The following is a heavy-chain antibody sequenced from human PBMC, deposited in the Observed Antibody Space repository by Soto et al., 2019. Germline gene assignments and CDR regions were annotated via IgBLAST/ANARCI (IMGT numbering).Heavy chain of an antibody. Sequence: SETLSLTCTVSGGSISSGGYYWSWIRQHPGNGLEWIGYIYYSGSTYYNPSLKSRVTISVDTSKNQFSLKLSSVTAADTAVYYCARALSDYYSYYMDVGGKGPTATVPS. CDR2: IYYSGST. J-gene: IGHJ6*03. V-gene: IGHV4-31*03. CDR1: GGSISSGGYY. CDR3: ARALSDYYSYYMDV.